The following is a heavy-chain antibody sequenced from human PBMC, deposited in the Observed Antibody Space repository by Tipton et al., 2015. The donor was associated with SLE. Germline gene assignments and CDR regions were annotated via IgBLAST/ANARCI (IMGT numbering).Heavy chain of an antibody. CDR3: AREVYSGSYYYYYGMDV. CDR1: GFTFISYG. CDR2: ISTYNGNT. V-gene: IGHV1-18*01. D-gene: IGHD3-10*01. J-gene: IGHJ6*02. Sequence: QSGAEVKKPGASVKVSCKASGFTFISYGISWVRQAPGQGLEWMGWISTYNGNTHYAQMLQGRVTMTTYTSTSTAYMELRSLRSDDTAVYYCAREVYSGSYYYYYGMDVWGQGTTVTISS.